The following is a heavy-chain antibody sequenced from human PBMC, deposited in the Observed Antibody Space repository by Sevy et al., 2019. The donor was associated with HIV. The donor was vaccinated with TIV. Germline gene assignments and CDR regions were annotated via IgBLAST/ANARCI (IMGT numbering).Heavy chain of an antibody. J-gene: IGHJ5*02. CDR2: MYSGGSP. D-gene: IGHD2-15*01. CDR1: GFSISNNY. V-gene: IGHV3-53*01. CDR3: ARGYCGGGSCTAFDP. Sequence: GGSLRLSCAASGFSISNNYTAWVRQAPGKGLEWVSVMYSGGSPYYAASVKGQFALSRDMSKNTVYLQMNSLRAEDTAVYYCARGYCGGGSCTAFDPWGQGTLVTVSS.